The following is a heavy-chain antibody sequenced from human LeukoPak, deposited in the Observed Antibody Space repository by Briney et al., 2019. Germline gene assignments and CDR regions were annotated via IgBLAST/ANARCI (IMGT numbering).Heavy chain of an antibody. J-gene: IGHJ4*02. CDR3: ARVVAKGMATIRLYFDY. V-gene: IGHV1-69*13. D-gene: IGHD5-24*01. CDR1: GGTFSSYA. Sequence: SVKVSCKASGGTFSSYAISWVRQAPGQGLEWMGGIIPIFGTANYAQKFQGRVTITADESTSTAYMELSSLRSEGTAVYYCARVVAKGMATIRLYFDYWGQGTLVTVSS. CDR2: IIPIFGTA.